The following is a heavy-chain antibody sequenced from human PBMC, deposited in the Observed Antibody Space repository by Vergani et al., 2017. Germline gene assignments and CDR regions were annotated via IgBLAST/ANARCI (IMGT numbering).Heavy chain of an antibody. V-gene: IGHV3-30*18. J-gene: IGHJ4*02. CDR1: GFTFSSYG. D-gene: IGHD6-19*01. Sequence: QVQLVESGGGVVQPGRSLRLSCAASGFTFSSYGMHWVRQAPGKGLEWVAVISYDGSNKYYADSVKGRFTISRDNSKTTLYLQMNSLRAEDTAVYYCAKDLSSGWYPTFDCWGQGTLVTVSS. CDR3: AKDLSSGWYPTFDC. CDR2: ISYDGSNK.